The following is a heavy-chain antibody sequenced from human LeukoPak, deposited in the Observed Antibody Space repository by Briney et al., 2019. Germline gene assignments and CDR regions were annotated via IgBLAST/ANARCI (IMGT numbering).Heavy chain of an antibody. D-gene: IGHD2-2*01. Sequence: KTSETLSLTCAVYGGSFSGYYWSWIRQPPGKGLEWIGEINHSGSTNYNPSLKSRVTISVDTSKNQFSLKLSSVTAADPAVYYRARGRGYCSSPSCWYDPWGQGTLVTVSS. J-gene: IGHJ5*02. CDR2: INHSGST. CDR3: ARGRGYCSSPSCWYDP. V-gene: IGHV4-34*01. CDR1: GGSFSGYY.